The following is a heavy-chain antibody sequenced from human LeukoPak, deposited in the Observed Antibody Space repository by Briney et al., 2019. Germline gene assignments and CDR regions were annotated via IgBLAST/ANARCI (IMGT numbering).Heavy chain of an antibody. D-gene: IGHD3-10*01. Sequence: PSETLSLTCAVYGGSFSGYYWSWIRQPPGKGREGMGGINHSGSTNYNPSRKSRVTISVDTSKNHFSLKLSSVTAADTAVYYCARHTVVRGVIITTKYHWFDPWGQGPLVTVSS. CDR2: INHSGST. V-gene: IGHV4-34*01. CDR3: ARHTVVRGVIITTKYHWFDP. CDR1: GGSFSGYY. J-gene: IGHJ5*02.